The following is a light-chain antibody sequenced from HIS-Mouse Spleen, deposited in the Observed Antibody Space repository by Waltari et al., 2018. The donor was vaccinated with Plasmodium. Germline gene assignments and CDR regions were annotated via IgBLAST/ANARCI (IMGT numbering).Light chain of an antibody. CDR1: QGISNY. V-gene: IGKV1-27*01. J-gene: IGKJ1*01. CDR3: QKYNSAPRT. CDR2: AAS. Sequence: DIQMTQSPSSLSASVADRVTLTFRASQGISNYLAWYQQKPGKVPKLLIYAASTLQSGVPSRFSGSGSGTDFTLTISSLQPEDVATYYCQKYNSAPRTFGQGTKVEIK.